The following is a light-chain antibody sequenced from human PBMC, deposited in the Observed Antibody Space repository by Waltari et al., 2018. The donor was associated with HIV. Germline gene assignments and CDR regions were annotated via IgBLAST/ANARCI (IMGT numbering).Light chain of an antibody. CDR3: QQGYSTPYT. Sequence: DIQMTQSPSSLSASVGDRVTITCRASQSISNNLNWYQRKPGKAPKLLIYAASRLYSWVPSRISVSGSETDFTLTINSLQPEDSATYFCQQGYSTPYTFGQGTQLQIK. V-gene: IGKV1-39*01. CDR1: QSISNN. J-gene: IGKJ2*01. CDR2: AAS.